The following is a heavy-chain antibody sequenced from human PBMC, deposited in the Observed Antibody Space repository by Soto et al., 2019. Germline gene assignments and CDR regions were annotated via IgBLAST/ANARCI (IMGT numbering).Heavy chain of an antibody. J-gene: IGHJ4*02. V-gene: IGHV1-8*01. CDR3: ARARAHDHVGGSSPDYFDY. CDR2: LNPNSGNT. Sequence: QVQLVQSGAEVKKPGASVKVSCKTSGYTFTTYDINWVRQATGQGLEWMGWLNPNSGNTGYAQRFQGRVTMTRNTSISTAYLERSSRRSEDTAGYSCARARAHDHVGGSSPDYFDYWGQGTLVTVSS. D-gene: IGHD3-16*01. CDR1: GYTFTTYD.